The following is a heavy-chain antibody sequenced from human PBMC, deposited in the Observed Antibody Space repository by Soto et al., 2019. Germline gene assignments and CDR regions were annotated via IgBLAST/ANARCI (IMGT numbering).Heavy chain of an antibody. V-gene: IGHV1-18*01. CDR2: ISAYNGNT. CDR3: ARDVRGHYYYYGMDV. J-gene: IGHJ6*02. Sequence: QVQLVQSGAEVKKPGASVKVSCKASGYTFTSYGISWVRQAPGQGLEWMGWISAYNGNTNYAQRLQGRVTMTTDTSTRTLYMELRSLRSDDTAVYYCARDVRGHYYYYGMDVWGQGTTVTGSS. D-gene: IGHD5-12*01. CDR1: GYTFTSYG.